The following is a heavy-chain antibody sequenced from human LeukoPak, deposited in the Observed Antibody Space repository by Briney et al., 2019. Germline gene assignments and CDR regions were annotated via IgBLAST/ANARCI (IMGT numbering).Heavy chain of an antibody. CDR3: ARDEPRGAWVY. CDR1: GGSISSYY. J-gene: IGHJ4*02. V-gene: IGHV4-59*01. CDR2: IYDSGST. D-gene: IGHD1-14*01. Sequence: SETLSLTCTVSGGSISSYYWSWIRQPPGKGLEWIGYIYDSGSTNYNPSLKSRVAISVDTSKNQFSLRLNSVTAADTALYYCARDEPRGAWVYWGQGALVTVSS.